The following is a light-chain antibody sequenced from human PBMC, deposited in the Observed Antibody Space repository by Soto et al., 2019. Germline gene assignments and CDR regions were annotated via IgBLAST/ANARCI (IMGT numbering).Light chain of an antibody. V-gene: IGKV1-5*01. Sequence: IQMTQSPSTLSASVGDRVTITCRASQSVHKWVAWYQQKSGRAPMLLIYDASTLQSGVSSRFSGTGSGTDFSLSITSLQPDDFATYYCQQFHLGHTFGQGTRLEIK. CDR2: DAS. CDR3: QQFHLGHT. CDR1: QSVHKW. J-gene: IGKJ2*01.